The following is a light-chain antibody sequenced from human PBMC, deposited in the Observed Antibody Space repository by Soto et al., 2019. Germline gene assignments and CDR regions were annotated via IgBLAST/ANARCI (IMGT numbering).Light chain of an antibody. Sequence: DIQMTQSPSTLSAFVGDRVTITCRASQSIGRWLAWYQQKPGKAPKLLIYDASSLESGVPSRFSGSGSGTEFALTISSLQPEDFAAEYGQQYNTYSPERTVGQGTKVEVK. J-gene: IGKJ1*01. CDR1: QSIGRW. CDR2: DAS. V-gene: IGKV1-5*01. CDR3: QQYNTYSPERT.